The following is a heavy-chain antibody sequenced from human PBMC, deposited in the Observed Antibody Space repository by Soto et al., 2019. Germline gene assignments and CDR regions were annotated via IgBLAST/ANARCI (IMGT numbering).Heavy chain of an antibody. CDR3: AKDCSGTLDY. CDR2: ISYDGSNK. V-gene: IGHV3-30*18. Sequence: QVQLVESGGGVVQPGRSLRLSCAASGFTFSSYGMHWVRQAPGKGLEWVAVISYDGSNKYYADSVKGRFTISRDNSKNTLYLQMNSLRAEDTAVYYWAKDCSGTLDYWGQGTLVTVSS. J-gene: IGHJ4*02. D-gene: IGHD2-15*01. CDR1: GFTFSSYG.